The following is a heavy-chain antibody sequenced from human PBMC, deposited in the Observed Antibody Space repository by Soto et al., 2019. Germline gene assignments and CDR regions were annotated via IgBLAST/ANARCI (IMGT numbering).Heavy chain of an antibody. CDR2: ISGGGGST. Sequence: EVQLLESGGGLVQPGGSLRLSCAASGFTFSTYAITWVRQAPGKGLEWVSSISGGGGSTYYADSVKGRFTISRDKSRNTLYLQMNSLRVEDTAVYYCAKDDIVLVSAAPNTPHFGMDVWGQGTAVTVSS. D-gene: IGHD2-2*01. J-gene: IGHJ6*02. CDR1: GFTFSTYA. CDR3: AKDDIVLVSAAPNTPHFGMDV. V-gene: IGHV3-23*01.